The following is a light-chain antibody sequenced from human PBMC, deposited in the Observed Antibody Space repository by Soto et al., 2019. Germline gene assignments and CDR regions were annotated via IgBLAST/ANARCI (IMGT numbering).Light chain of an antibody. Sequence: EIVMTQSPASLSVSPGERVTLSCRAGQGVTTNFAWYQKKSGHSPRILIYDVSTRATGVPARFSGTGSETDFNLTISGLQSEDSAVYVCQQYNNWTFSFGQGTRLEIK. CDR1: QGVTTN. CDR2: DVS. J-gene: IGKJ5*01. V-gene: IGKV3-15*01. CDR3: QQYNNWTFS.